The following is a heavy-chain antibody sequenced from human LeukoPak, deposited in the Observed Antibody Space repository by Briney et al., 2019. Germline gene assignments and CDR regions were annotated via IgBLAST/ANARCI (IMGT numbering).Heavy chain of an antibody. CDR2: IYPGDSDT. J-gene: IGHJ4*02. CDR3: ARTHGNPPHGYFVNY. V-gene: IGHV5-51*01. D-gene: IGHD2/OR15-2a*01. Sequence: LGESLKISCKGSGYSFTTYWIGWVRQMPGKGLEWMGFIYPGDSDTRYSPSFQGQITISADKSINTAYLQWSSLKASDTAIYYCARTHGNPPHGYFVNYWGQGTLVTVSS. CDR1: GYSFTTYW.